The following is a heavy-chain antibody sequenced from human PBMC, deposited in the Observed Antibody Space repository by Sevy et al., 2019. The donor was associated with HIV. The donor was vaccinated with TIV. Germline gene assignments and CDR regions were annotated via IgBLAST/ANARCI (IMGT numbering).Heavy chain of an antibody. Sequence: ASVKVSCKASGYTFISYGISWVRQAPGQGLEWMGWISGDNGNTISAQNLQDRVTMSTDTSTSTAYMELRSLRSDDTAVYYCARDSMPTVQGIIITPYYYGMDLWGQGTTVTVSS. D-gene: IGHD3-10*01. CDR2: ISGDNGNT. CDR1: GYTFISYG. V-gene: IGHV1-18*01. J-gene: IGHJ6*02. CDR3: ARDSMPTVQGIIITPYYYGMDL.